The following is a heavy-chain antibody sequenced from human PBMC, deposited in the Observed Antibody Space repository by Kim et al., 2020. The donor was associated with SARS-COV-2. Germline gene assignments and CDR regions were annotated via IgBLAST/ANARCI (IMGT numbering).Heavy chain of an antibody. CDR2: ITGDSSYK. CDR3: ARRRKYFNGIDYKGIDY. D-gene: IGHD2-8*01. V-gene: IGHV3-21*01. CDR1: GFTFTDYG. Sequence: GGSLRLSCAASGFTFTDYGMIWVRQAPGKGLEWISSITGDSSYKHYADSVKGRLTISRDNAKNSLYLQMNSLRAEDTALYYCARRRKYFNGIDYKGIDYWGQGTLVTVSS. J-gene: IGHJ4*02.